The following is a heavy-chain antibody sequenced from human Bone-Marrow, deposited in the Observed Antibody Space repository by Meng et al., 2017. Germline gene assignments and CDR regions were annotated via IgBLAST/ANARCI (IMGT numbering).Heavy chain of an antibody. J-gene: IGHJ4*02. CDR1: GFTFSSYV. CDR2: ISYDGSNK. V-gene: IGHV3-30*04. Sequence: GESLKISCAASGFTFSSYVMHWVRQAPGKGLEWVAIISYDGSNKYYADSVKGRFTVSRDNSKHTLYLQMNSLRAEDTAVYYCAREDHWGQGTLVTVSS. CDR3: AREDH.